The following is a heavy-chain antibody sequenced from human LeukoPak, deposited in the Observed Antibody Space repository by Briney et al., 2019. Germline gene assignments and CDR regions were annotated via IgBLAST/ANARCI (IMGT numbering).Heavy chain of an antibody. V-gene: IGHV4-38-2*02. CDR1: GYSISSAYY. J-gene: IGHJ4*02. Sequence: SETLSLTCSVSGYSISSAYYWGWIRQPPGKGLEWIGTMYHSGSTNYNPSLKSRVTISVDTSKNQFSLKLSSVTAADTAVYYCARFLELSADYWGQGTLVTVSS. CDR3: ARFLELSADY. D-gene: IGHD1-26*01. CDR2: MYHSGST.